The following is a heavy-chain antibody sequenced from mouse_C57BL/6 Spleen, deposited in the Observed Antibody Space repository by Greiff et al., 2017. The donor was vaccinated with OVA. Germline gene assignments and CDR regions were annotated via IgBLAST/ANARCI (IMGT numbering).Heavy chain of an antibody. Sequence: VQLQQPGAELVRPGSSVKLSCKASGYTFTSYWMHWVKQRPIQGLEWIGNIDPSDSETHYNQKFKDKATLTVDKSSSTAYMQLSSLTSEDSAVYYCARRLEDYAMDYWGQGTSVTVSS. J-gene: IGHJ4*01. CDR2: IDPSDSET. V-gene: IGHV1-52*01. CDR3: ARRLEDYAMDY. CDR1: GYTFTSYW.